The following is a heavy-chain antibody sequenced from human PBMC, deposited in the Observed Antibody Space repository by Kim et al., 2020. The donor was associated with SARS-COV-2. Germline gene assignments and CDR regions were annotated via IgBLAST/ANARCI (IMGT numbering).Heavy chain of an antibody. V-gene: IGHV3-30*04. CDR1: GFTFSSYA. Sequence: GGSLRLSCAASGFTFSSYAMHWVRQAPGKGLEWVAVISYDGSNKYYADSVKGRFTISRDNSKNTLYLQMNSLRAEDTAVYYCARGGSSGWYGIDYYYYYGMDVWGQGTTVTVSS. D-gene: IGHD6-19*01. CDR3: ARGGSSGWYGIDYYYYYGMDV. J-gene: IGHJ6*02. CDR2: ISYDGSNK.